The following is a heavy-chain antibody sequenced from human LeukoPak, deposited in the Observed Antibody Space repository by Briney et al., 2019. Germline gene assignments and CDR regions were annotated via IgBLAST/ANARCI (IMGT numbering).Heavy chain of an antibody. CDR1: GFTFIYYA. Sequence: PGGSLRLPCSASGFTFIYYATHWVRQAPGKGLEYVSGISSNGGNTYYADSVKGRFTMSRANTNNTLYLQMSSLRAEDTALYYCVKDRGQSIETAGHFGSWGQGTLVTVSS. CDR3: VKDRGQSIETAGHFGS. J-gene: IGHJ4*02. V-gene: IGHV3-64D*06. D-gene: IGHD5-24*01. CDR2: ISSNGGNT.